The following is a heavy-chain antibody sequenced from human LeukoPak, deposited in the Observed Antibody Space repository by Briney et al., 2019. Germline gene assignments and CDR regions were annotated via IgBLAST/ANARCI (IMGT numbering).Heavy chain of an antibody. CDR3: ARDLCSGGSCPYYYYYYMDV. CDR2: INPNSGGT. Sequence: ASVKVSCKASGYTFTGYYMHWVRQAPGQGLEWMGWINPNSGGTNYAQKFQGRVTMTRDTSISTAYMELNRLRSDDTAVYYCARDLCSGGSCPYYYYYYMDVWGKGTTVTVSS. J-gene: IGHJ6*03. V-gene: IGHV1-2*02. CDR1: GYTFTGYY. D-gene: IGHD2-15*01.